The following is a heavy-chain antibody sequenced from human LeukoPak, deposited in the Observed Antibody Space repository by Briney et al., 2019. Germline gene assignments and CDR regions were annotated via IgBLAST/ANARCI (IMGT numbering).Heavy chain of an antibody. CDR1: GYSISSGYY. Sequence: PSETLSLTCTVSGYSISSGYYWGWIRQPPGKGLEWIGSIYHSGSTYYNPSLKSRVTISVDTSKNQFSLKLSSVTAADTAVYYCAREDPSRYFDYWGQGTLVTVSS. CDR2: IYHSGST. J-gene: IGHJ4*02. V-gene: IGHV4-38-2*02. CDR3: AREDPSRYFDY. D-gene: IGHD6-6*01.